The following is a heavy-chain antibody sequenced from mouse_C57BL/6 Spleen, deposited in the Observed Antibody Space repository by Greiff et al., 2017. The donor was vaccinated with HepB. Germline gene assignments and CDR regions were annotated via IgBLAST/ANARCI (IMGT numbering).Heavy chain of an antibody. CDR2: FYPGSGSI. CDR3: ARHEETYGSSYSYYFDY. CDR1: GYTFTEYT. V-gene: IGHV1-62-2*01. Sequence: VQGVESGAELVKPGASVKLSCKASGYTFTEYTIHWVKQRSGQGLEWIGWFYPGSGSIKYNEKFKDKATLTADKSSSTVYMELSRLTSEDSAVYFCARHEETYGSSYSYYFDYWGQGTTLTVSS. D-gene: IGHD1-1*01. J-gene: IGHJ2*01.